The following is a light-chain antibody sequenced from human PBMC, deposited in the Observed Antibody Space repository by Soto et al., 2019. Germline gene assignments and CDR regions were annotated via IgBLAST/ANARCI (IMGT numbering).Light chain of an antibody. CDR2: DVS. CDR3: RSYTSDSTYV. J-gene: IGLJ1*01. CDR1: SGDVGGYNY. V-gene: IGLV2-14*01. Sequence: SALTQPASVSGSPGQSITISCTGTSGDVGGYNYVSWYQEHPGKAPKLMIYDVSNRPSGVSNRFSGSKSGNTASLTISGLQAEDEADYYCRSYTSDSTYVFGTGTKLTVL.